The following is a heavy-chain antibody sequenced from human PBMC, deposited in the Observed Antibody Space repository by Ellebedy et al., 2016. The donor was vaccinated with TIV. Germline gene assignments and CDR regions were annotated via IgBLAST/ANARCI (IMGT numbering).Heavy chain of an antibody. CDR3: VVGALVGSKGY. V-gene: IGHV5-51*01. CDR2: FYPGDSDI. D-gene: IGHD2-8*02. CDR1: GYNFRNYW. Sequence: GGSLRLSCKGSGYNFRNYWIAWVRQMPGKGLEWMGIFYPGDSDIVYNPSSFQGQVTISADKSLSTAYLQWSRLKASDTAVYYCVVGALVGSKGYWGQGTPVTVSS. J-gene: IGHJ4*02.